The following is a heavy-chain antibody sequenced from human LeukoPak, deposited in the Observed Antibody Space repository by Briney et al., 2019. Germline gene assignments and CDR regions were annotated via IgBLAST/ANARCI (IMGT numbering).Heavy chain of an antibody. J-gene: IGHJ6*02. CDR1: GGSFSGYY. V-gene: IGHV4-34*01. CDR2: INHSGST. D-gene: IGHD5-18*01. CDR3: ARPRGYSYGYPLYYYGMDV. Sequence: SETLSLTCAVYGGSFSGYYWSWIRQPPGKGLEWIGEINHSGSTNYNPSLRSRVTISVDTSKNQFSLKLSSVTAADTAVYYCARPRGYSYGYPLYYYGMDVWGQGTTVTVSS.